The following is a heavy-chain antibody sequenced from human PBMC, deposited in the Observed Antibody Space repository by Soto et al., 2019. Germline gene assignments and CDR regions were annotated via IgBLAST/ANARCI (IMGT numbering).Heavy chain of an antibody. CDR1: GGSIDSYY. CDR3: ARLGGYYQSLDT. CDR2: VYYTGTT. V-gene: IGHV4-59*08. D-gene: IGHD3-22*01. J-gene: IGHJ5*02. Sequence: QVQLQESGPGLVKPSETLSLTCTVSGGSIDSYYWTWIRQPPGKGLEWIGYVYYTGTTTYSPSLKSRATISVDTTINRISLKLSSVTAADTAFYYCARLGGYYQSLDTWGQGTLVTVSS.